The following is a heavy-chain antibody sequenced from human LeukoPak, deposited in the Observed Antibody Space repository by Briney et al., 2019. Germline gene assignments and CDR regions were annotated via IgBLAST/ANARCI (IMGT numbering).Heavy chain of an antibody. J-gene: IGHJ4*02. CDR1: GFTFSDYY. D-gene: IGHD3-22*01. CDR2: ISRSGSTI. Sequence: GGSLRLSCAASGFTFSDYYMTWIRQAPGKGLEWVSYISRSGSTIYYADSVKGRFTISRDNAKNSLYLQMNSLRAEAAAVYYWARCRRGGYYYDSSGYDYWGQGTLVTVSS. V-gene: IGHV3-11*01. CDR3: ARCRRGGYYYDSSGYDY.